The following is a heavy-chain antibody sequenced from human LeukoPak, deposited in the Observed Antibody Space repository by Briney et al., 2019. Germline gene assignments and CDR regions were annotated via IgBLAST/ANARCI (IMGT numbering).Heavy chain of an antibody. D-gene: IGHD6-13*01. CDR1: GFTFSNAW. CDR3: TTERWDSSSWNPFDY. V-gene: IGHV3-15*01. J-gene: IGHJ4*02. CDR2: IKSKTDGGTT. Sequence: GGSLRLSCAASGFTFSNAWMSWVRQAPGKGLEWVGRIKSKTDGGTTDYAAPVKGRFTISRDDSKNTLYPQMNSLKTEDTAVYYCTTERWDSSSWNPFDYWGQGTLVTVSS.